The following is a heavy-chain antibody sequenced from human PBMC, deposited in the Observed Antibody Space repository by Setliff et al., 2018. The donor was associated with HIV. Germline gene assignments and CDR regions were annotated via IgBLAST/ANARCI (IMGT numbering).Heavy chain of an antibody. V-gene: IGHV1-69*04. J-gene: IGHJ4*02. CDR2: IISIFGRA. CDR3: ARDRGDIVATDEDYYYFDY. CDR1: GGTFSSYS. D-gene: IGHD5-12*01. Sequence: SVKVSCKASGGTFSSYSISWVRQAPGQGLEWMGRIISIFGRANYAQKYQGRLTITADKSTRTAYMELSSLRSEDTAVYYCARDRGDIVATDEDYYYFDYWGQGSLVTVSS.